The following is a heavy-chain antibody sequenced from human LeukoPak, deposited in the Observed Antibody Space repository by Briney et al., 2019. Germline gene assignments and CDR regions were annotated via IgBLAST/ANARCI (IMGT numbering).Heavy chain of an antibody. Sequence: GGSLRLSCAASGFTVSSDHMNWVRLAPGTGLEWVSIIYSGGGTNSADSVKGRFSISRDNSKNTLYLQMSSLRAEDTAVYYCASGFGGSGGIWGQGTLVTVSS. CDR3: ASGFGGSGGI. CDR1: GFTVSSDH. D-gene: IGHD3-10*01. J-gene: IGHJ4*02. CDR2: IYSGGGT. V-gene: IGHV3-53*01.